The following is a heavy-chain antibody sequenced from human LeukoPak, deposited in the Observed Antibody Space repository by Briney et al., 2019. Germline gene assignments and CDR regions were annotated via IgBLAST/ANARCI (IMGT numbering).Heavy chain of an antibody. D-gene: IGHD6-19*01. J-gene: IGHJ4*02. CDR3: ARGTGYSSGWFGWAPVHDY. CDR2: INTNTGNP. V-gene: IGHV7-4-1*02. CDR1: GYTFTSYA. Sequence: ASVKVSCKASGYTFTSYAMNWVRQAPGQGLEWMGWINTNTGNPTYAQGFTGRFVFSLDTSVSTAYLQISSLKAEDTAVYYCARGTGYSSGWFGWAPVHDYRGQGALVTVSS.